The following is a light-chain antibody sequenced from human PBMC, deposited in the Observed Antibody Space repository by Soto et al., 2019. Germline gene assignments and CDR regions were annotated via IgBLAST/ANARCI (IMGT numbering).Light chain of an antibody. CDR3: QQYGTAPPT. CDR2: GRS. CDR1: QSVSYTS. V-gene: IGKV3-20*01. J-gene: IGKJ1*01. Sequence: EIVLTQSPGTLSLSPGERATLACRASQSVSYTSVAWYQQRPGQAPRLLIYGRSYRAPGTPERMSGRGAGTDFTLTISRLEPEDFGVFFCQQYGTAPPTFGQGTKVEIK.